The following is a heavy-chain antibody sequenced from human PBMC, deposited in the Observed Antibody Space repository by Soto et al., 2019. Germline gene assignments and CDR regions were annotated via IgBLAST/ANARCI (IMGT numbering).Heavy chain of an antibody. V-gene: IGHV3-33*01. CDR2: IWYDGSNK. Sequence: RVLRLSCAASGFTFSSYGMHWVRQAPGKGLEWVAVIWYDGSNKYYADSVKGRFTISRDNSKNTLYLQMNSLRAEDTAVYYCARRENSGYDKKNYFDYWGQGTLVTVSS. CDR3: ARRENSGYDKKNYFDY. J-gene: IGHJ4*02. CDR1: GFTFSSYG. D-gene: IGHD5-12*01.